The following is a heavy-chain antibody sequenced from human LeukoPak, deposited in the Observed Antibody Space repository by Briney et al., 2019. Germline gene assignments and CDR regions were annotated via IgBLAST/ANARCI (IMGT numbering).Heavy chain of an antibody. D-gene: IGHD1-14*01. CDR2: ISDRGGTT. CDR3: ARDPSDDPTGDY. Sequence: GESLRLSCAASGFTFSSYAMAWVRQAPGKGLEWVSGISDRGGTTYYADSVEGRFTISRDNSKNTLYLQMNNLGADDTAVYYCARDPSDDPTGDYWGQGTLVTVSS. V-gene: IGHV3-23*01. CDR1: GFTFSSYA. J-gene: IGHJ4*02.